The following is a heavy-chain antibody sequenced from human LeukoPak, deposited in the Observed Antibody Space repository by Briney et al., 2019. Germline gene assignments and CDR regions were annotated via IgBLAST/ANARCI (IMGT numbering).Heavy chain of an antibody. CDR3: ARPYYYSSGSLPY. CDR1: GFTFTNNF. V-gene: IGHV3-7*01. D-gene: IGHD3-10*01. CDR2: IKQDGSET. J-gene: IGHJ4*02. Sequence: GGSLRLSCAASGFTFTNNFMSWVRQVPGKGLEWVANIKQDGSETTYADSVRGRFTIFRDNAKNSLYLQMNSLRAEDTAVYYCARPYYYSSGSLPYWGQGTLVTVSS.